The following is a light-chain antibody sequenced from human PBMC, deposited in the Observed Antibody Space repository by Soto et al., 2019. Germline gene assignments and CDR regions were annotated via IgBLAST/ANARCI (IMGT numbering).Light chain of an antibody. V-gene: IGKV3-20*01. CDR1: QSVTGNY. J-gene: IGKJ1*01. CDR2: GAS. CDR3: HHYYTSYTT. Sequence: EVVLTQSPGTLSLSPGERATLSCGASQSVTGNYLAWYQQKPGQAPRLLIFGASTRATGIPDRFSGSGSGKDFTLTISRLEPEDFAVYYCHHYYTSYTTFGQGTKVEIK.